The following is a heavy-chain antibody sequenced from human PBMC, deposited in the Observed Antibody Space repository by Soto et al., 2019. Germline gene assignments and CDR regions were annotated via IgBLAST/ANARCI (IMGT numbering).Heavy chain of an antibody. CDR2: IYHRGTS. Sequence: QVQLQESGPGLVKSSETLSLTCTVSGESITTSNWWSWVRQPPGGGLEWIGEIYHRGTSNYNPSLKSRATISLDKSKNQFSLKVKSVTAADTAMYYCTRGDAAVSGVLYWGQGILVAVSS. J-gene: IGHJ4*02. V-gene: IGHV4-4*02. CDR1: GESITTSNW. D-gene: IGHD6-13*01. CDR3: TRGDAAVSGVLY.